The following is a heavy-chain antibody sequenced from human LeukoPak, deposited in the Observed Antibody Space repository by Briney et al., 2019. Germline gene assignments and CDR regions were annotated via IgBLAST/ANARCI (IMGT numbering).Heavy chain of an antibody. CDR2: ISGSSNYI. CDR3: ARDESGDNDAFDI. V-gene: IGHV3-21*01. J-gene: IGHJ3*02. CDR1: GFTFSDYT. D-gene: IGHD2-21*01. Sequence: GGSLRLSCAASGFTFSDYTMNWVRLAPGKGLEWVSSISGSSNYIYYADSVKGRFTISRGNAKNSLYLQMNSLRVGDTAVYYCARDESGDNDAFDIWGQGTMVTVSS.